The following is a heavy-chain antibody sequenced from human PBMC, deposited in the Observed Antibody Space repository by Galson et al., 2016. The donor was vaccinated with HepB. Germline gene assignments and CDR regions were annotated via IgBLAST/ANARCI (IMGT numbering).Heavy chain of an antibody. Sequence: SLRLSCAASGFTFDDHAMHWVRQAPGKGLEWVSGIDWNSGNIVYADSVKGRFTISRDNAKNSLFLQMNSLRAEDTALYYCAKDMTGDFSSALNVFDYWGQGTLVTVSS. D-gene: IGHD6-19*01. J-gene: IGHJ4*02. CDR2: IDWNSGNI. CDR1: GFTFDDHA. V-gene: IGHV3-9*01. CDR3: AKDMTGDFSSALNVFDY.